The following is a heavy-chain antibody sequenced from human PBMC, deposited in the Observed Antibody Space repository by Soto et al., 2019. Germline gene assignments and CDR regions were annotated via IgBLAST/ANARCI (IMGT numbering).Heavy chain of an antibody. J-gene: IGHJ6*02. CDR3: ARGIYYYGMDV. CDR1: GGSISSGGYY. V-gene: IGHV4-31*03. CDR2: IYYSGST. Sequence: SETLSLTCTVSGGSISSGGYYWSWIRQHPGKGLEWIGYIYYSGSTYYNPSLKSRVTISVDTSKNQFSLKLSSVTASDTAVYYCARGIYYYGMDVWGQGTTVTVSS.